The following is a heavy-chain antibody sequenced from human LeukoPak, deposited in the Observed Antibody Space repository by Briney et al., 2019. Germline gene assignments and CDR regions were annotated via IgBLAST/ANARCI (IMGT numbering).Heavy chain of an antibody. CDR2: IFSSGAYI. D-gene: IGHD2-2*01. CDR1: GFTFSSYT. Sequence: GGPLRFSCEASGFTFSSYTMNWVRQAPGKGLDGVSSIFSSGAYIYYADSVKGRFTISRDNAKNSLYLQMNSLRAEDTAVYYCARDFGGYCSSTNCYLGHLDYWGQGTLVTVSS. CDR3: ARDFGGYCSSTNCYLGHLDY. J-gene: IGHJ4*02. V-gene: IGHV3-21*03.